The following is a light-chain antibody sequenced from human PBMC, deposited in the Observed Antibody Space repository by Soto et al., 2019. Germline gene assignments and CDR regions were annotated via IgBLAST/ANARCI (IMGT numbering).Light chain of an antibody. Sequence: IVMTQSPATLSVSPGGRSTLSFIASQSIEGRLALYQHRPGQAPRLLIYGASTRATGIPARFSGSGSGTEFTLTISGLQSEDFGVYYCQQYRSWRTFGQGTKVDI. J-gene: IGKJ1*01. CDR3: QQYRSWRT. V-gene: IGKV3-15*01. CDR1: QSIEGR. CDR2: GAS.